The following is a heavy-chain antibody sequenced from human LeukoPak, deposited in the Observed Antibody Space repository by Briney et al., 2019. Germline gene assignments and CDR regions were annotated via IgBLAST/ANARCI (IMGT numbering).Heavy chain of an antibody. J-gene: IGHJ5*02. V-gene: IGHV1-18*01. Sequence: ASVKVSCKASGYTFTSYGISWVRQAPGQGLEWMGWISAYNGNTNYAQKLQGRVTMTTDTSTSTAYMELRSLRSDDTAVYYCARVLKVTTRVYNWFDPWGQGTLVTVSS. CDR3: ARVLKVTTRVYNWFDP. CDR2: ISAYNGNT. CDR1: GYTFTSYG. D-gene: IGHD4-17*01.